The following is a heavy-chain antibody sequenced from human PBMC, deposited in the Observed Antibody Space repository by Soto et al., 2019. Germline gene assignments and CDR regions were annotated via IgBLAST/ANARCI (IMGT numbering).Heavy chain of an antibody. CDR1: GFTFSSYS. J-gene: IGHJ3*02. CDR3: ARELYSSSWNDAFDI. V-gene: IGHV3-48*01. D-gene: IGHD6-13*01. Sequence: EVQLVESGGGLVRPGGSLRLSCAASGFTFSSYSMNWVRQAPGKGLEWVSYISSSSSTIYYADSVKGRFTISRDNAKNSLYLQMNSLRAEDTAVYYCARELYSSSWNDAFDIWGQGTMVTVSS. CDR2: ISSSSSTI.